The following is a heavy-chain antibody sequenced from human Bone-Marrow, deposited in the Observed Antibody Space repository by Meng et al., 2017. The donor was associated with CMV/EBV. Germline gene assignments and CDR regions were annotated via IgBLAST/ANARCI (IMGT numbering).Heavy chain of an antibody. V-gene: IGHV3-74*01. J-gene: IGHJ6*02. CDR3: ARDGVYCSSTSCYTTQPYYYGMDV. Sequence: ESLKISCAASGFTFSSYWMHWVRQAPGKGLVWVSRINSDGSSTSYADSVKGRFTISRDNAKNTLYLQMNSLRAEDTAVYYCARDGVYCSSTSCYTTQPYYYGMDVWGQWTTVTGSS. CDR1: GFTFSSYW. D-gene: IGHD2-2*02. CDR2: INSDGSST.